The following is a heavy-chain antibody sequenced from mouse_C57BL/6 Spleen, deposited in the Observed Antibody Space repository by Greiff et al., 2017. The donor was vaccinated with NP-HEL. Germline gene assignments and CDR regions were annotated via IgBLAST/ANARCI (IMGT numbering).Heavy chain of an antibody. CDR1: GYTFTSYW. Sequence: VQLQQSGAELVRPGSSVKLSCKASGYTFTSYWMDWVKQRPGQGLEWIGNIYPSDSETHYNQKFKDKATLTVDKSSSTAYMQLSSLTSEDSAVYYCARGDYEYYFDYWGQGTTLTVSS. J-gene: IGHJ2*01. CDR3: ARGDYEYYFDY. V-gene: IGHV1-61*01. D-gene: IGHD2-4*01. CDR2: IYPSDSET.